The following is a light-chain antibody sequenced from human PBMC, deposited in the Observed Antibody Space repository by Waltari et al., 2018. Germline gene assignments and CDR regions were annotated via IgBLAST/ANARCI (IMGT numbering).Light chain of an antibody. CDR1: QSVGRP. Sequence: EIVLTQSPGTLSLSPGERATLSCRASQSVGRPLAWYQLKPGQAPRLLIYGASTRATGTPDRFSGSGSGTYFSLTISRLEPEDFAVYFCQHYVRLPATFGQGTRVEV. J-gene: IGKJ1*01. CDR2: GAS. V-gene: IGKV3-20*01. CDR3: QHYVRLPAT.